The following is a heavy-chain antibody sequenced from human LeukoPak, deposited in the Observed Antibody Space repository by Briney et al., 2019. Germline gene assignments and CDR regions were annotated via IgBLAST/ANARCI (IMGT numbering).Heavy chain of an antibody. Sequence: GASVKVSCKASGYTFTSYDINWVRQATGQGLEWMGWMNPNSGNTGYAQKFQGRDTMNRNTSISTAYMELSSLRSEDTAVYYCARGLRQLRYSSPGGYWGQGTLVTVSS. D-gene: IGHD6-13*01. CDR1: GYTFTSYD. J-gene: IGHJ4*02. V-gene: IGHV1-8*01. CDR2: MNPNSGNT. CDR3: ARGLRQLRYSSPGGY.